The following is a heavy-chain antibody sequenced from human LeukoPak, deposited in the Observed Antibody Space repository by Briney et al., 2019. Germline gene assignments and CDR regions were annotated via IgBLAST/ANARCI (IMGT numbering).Heavy chain of an antibody. CDR3: ARGMGVLVPAATWFDP. J-gene: IGHJ5*02. CDR2: INPNNGDT. D-gene: IGHD2-2*01. V-gene: IGHV1-2*02. Sequence: ASVKVSCKASGFTFTGYYIHWVRQAPGQGLEWMGWINPNNGDTNYAQKFQGRVTMTRDTSISTAYMELSRLRSDDTAVYYCARGMGVLVPAATWFDPWGQGTLVTVSS. CDR1: GFTFTGYY.